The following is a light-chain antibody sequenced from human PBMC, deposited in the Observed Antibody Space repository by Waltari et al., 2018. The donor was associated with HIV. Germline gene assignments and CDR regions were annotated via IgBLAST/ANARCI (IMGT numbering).Light chain of an antibody. Sequence: QSALTQPPSASGSPGQSVTISCTGTSSDVGPYDYVSWYQQQPDKAPRLIIYEVNKRPSVVPDRFSGSKSGNPASLTVSGLQAEDEAEYYCTSYAGSNNLVIFGGGTKVTVL. V-gene: IGLV2-8*01. J-gene: IGLJ2*01. CDR3: TSYAGSNNLVI. CDR2: EVN. CDR1: SSDVGPYDY.